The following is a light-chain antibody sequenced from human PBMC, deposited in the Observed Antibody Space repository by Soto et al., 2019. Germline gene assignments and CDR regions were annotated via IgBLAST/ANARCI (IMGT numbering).Light chain of an antibody. J-gene: IGKJ1*01. Sequence: EIVLTQSPATLSLSPGARATLSCRASQSVSSYLAWYQQKPGQAPRLLIYDASNRATGIPARFSGSGSGTDFTLTISSLEPEDFAVYYCQQYGSSYPWTFGQGTKVDIK. CDR1: QSVSSY. V-gene: IGKV3-11*01. CDR2: DAS. CDR3: QQYGSSYPWT.